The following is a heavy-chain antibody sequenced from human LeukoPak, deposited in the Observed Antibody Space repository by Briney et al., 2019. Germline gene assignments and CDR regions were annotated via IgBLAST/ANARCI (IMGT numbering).Heavy chain of an antibody. J-gene: IGHJ4*02. D-gene: IGHD3-16*01. CDR1: GFTFSSSA. Sequence: PGGSLRLSCAASGFTFSSSAMSWVRQTPSKGLEWLSSITGDGVTTYYADSVKGRFTISRDNSKNILFLQMNSLRAEDSASYFCAKERRRVDTSMIRSYFFDSWGQGTPVTVSS. V-gene: IGHV3-23*01. CDR2: ITGDGVTT. CDR3: AKERRRVDTSMIRSYFFDS.